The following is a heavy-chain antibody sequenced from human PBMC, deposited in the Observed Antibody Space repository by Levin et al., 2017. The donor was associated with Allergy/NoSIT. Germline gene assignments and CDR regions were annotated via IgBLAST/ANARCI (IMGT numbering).Heavy chain of an antibody. CDR3: ARDSGKRGVQGADYYDYYMDV. J-gene: IGHJ6*03. CDR1: GGSISSGGYS. V-gene: IGHV4-30-2*01. Sequence: SETLSLTCAVSGGSISSGGYSWSWIRQPPGKGLEWIGYIYHSGSTYYNPSLKSRVTISVDRSKNQFSLKLSSVTAADTAVYYCARDSGKRGVQGADYYDYYMDVWGKGTTVTVSS. CDR2: IYHSGST. D-gene: IGHD3-10*01.